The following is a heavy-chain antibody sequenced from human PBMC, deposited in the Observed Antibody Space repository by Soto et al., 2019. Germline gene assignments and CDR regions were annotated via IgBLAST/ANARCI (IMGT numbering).Heavy chain of an antibody. CDR3: VRDQDIYGKGVFDS. V-gene: IGHV3-74*01. D-gene: IGHD2-15*01. CDR2: IKADGSST. Sequence: GGSLRLSCAASGFTLSSRWMHWVRQAPGKGLVWVSRIKADGSSTSYADSVKGRFTISRDNAKNTLYLQMNSLRAEDTAMYYWVRDQDIYGKGVFDSWGQGTLVTVSS. J-gene: IGHJ4*02. CDR1: GFTLSSRW.